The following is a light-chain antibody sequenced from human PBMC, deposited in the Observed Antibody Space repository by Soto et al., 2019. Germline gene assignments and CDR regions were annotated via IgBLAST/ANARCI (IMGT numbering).Light chain of an antibody. J-gene: IGKJ1*01. Sequence: DIQMTQSPSTLSASVGDRVTITCRASQSISSWLAWYQQKPGKAPKLLIYKASSLESGVPSRFSGTASGTEFTLTIDSMQPEDAAIYYCQQSYNIPWTFGQGTKVDIK. CDR3: QQSYNIPWT. CDR2: KAS. CDR1: QSISSW. V-gene: IGKV1-5*03.